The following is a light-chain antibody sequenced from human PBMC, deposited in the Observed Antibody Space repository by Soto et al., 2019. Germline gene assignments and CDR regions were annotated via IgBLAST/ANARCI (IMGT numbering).Light chain of an antibody. Sequence: QLVLTQPASVSGSPAQSITISCTGTSSDVGGYNYVSWYQQHPGKAPKFMIYDVSNRPSGVSNRFSGSKSGNTASLTISGLQAEDEADYYCSSYTTSNTRQIVFGTGTKLTVL. CDR2: DVS. J-gene: IGLJ1*01. CDR3: SSYTTSNTRQIV. V-gene: IGLV2-14*01. CDR1: SSDVGGYNY.